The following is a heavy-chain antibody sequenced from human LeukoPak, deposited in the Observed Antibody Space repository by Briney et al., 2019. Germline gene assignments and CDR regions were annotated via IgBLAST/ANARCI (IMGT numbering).Heavy chain of an antibody. CDR1: GGSISSGSYY. D-gene: IGHD4-17*01. V-gene: IGHV4-61*02. Sequence: PSETLSLTCTVSGGSISSGSYYWSWIRQPAGKGLEWIGRIYTSGSTNYNPSLKSRVTISVDTSKNQFSLKLSSVTAADTAVYYCARDHPDYGDYCFDYWGQGTLVTVSS. J-gene: IGHJ4*02. CDR3: ARDHPDYGDYCFDY. CDR2: IYTSGST.